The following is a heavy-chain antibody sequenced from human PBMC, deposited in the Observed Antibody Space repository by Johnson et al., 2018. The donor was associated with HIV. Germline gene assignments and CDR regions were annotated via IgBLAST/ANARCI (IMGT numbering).Heavy chain of an antibody. CDR2: IKQDGSEK. CDR1: GFTFSSYW. Sequence: VQLVESGGALVQPGGSLRLSCAASGFTFSSYWMNWVRQAPGKGLQWVANIKQDGSEKYYVDSVKGRFTISRDNSKNTLYLQMNSLRAEDTAVYYCAREAGTAFDIWGQGTMVTVSS. CDR3: AREAGTAFDI. J-gene: IGHJ3*02. V-gene: IGHV3-7*01.